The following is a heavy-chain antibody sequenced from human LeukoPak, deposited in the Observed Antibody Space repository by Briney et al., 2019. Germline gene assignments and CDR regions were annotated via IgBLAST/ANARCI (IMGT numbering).Heavy chain of an antibody. D-gene: IGHD1-7*01. CDR3: ARDQNYAGWFDP. V-gene: IGHV4-39*07. Sequence: SETLSLTCTVSGGSISSRNYYWGWIRQPPGKGLEWIGSIYYSGSTYYNPSLKSRVTISVDTSKNQFSLKLSSVTAADTAVYYCARDQNYAGWFDPWGQGTLVTVSS. CDR1: GGSISSRNYY. CDR2: IYYSGST. J-gene: IGHJ5*02.